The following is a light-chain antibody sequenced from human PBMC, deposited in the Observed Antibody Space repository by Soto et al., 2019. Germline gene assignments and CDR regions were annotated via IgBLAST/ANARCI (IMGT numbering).Light chain of an antibody. CDR3: QTWGSGIHVV. J-gene: IGLJ2*01. CDR1: SGHSSYA. Sequence: QLVLTQSPSASASLGASVKLTCTLSSGHSSYAIAWHQQQTEQGPRYLMKINSDGSHSNGDVIPDRFSGSSSGAERYLTISSLQSEDEADYYCQTWGSGIHVVFGGGTKLTVL. CDR2: INSDGSH. V-gene: IGLV4-69*01.